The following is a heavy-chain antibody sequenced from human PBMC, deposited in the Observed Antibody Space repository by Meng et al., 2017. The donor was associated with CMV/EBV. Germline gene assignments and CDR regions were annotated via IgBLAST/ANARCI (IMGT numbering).Heavy chain of an antibody. J-gene: IGHJ5*02. Sequence: CNASGGTFISYGISWVRQAPGQGLEWMGGIIAIFGTTNNAQKFQGRVTITADESTSTAYMELTSLRSEDTAVYYCARIQTPPSWYFDPWGQGTLVTVSS. CDR2: IIAIFGTT. CDR1: GGTFISYG. D-gene: IGHD2-15*01. V-gene: IGHV1-69*01. CDR3: ARIQTPPSWYFDP.